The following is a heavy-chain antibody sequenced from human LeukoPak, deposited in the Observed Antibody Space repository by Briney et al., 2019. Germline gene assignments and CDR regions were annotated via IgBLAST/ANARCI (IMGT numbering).Heavy chain of an antibody. D-gene: IGHD6-6*01. Sequence: GASVKVSCKASGGTFTNNAISWVRQAPGQGLEWMGGIIPIFGTANYAQKFQGRVTITTDESTSTAYMELSSLRSEDTAVYYCARDSDSEDLAVRPPYYYYYMDVWGKGTTVTVSS. CDR1: GGTFTNNA. V-gene: IGHV1-69*05. CDR2: IIPIFGTA. J-gene: IGHJ6*03. CDR3: ARDSDSEDLAVRPPYYYYYMDV.